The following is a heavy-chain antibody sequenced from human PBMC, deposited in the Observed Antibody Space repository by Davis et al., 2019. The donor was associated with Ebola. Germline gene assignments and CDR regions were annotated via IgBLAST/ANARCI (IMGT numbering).Heavy chain of an antibody. CDR2: IGSRSDYI. J-gene: IGHJ4*02. Sequence: GESLKISCIASGFTFSNYAMSWVRQAPGKGLAWVSSIGSRSDYIHHADSLKGRFTISRDDAKNSLYLQMNSLRADDTAVYFCARDRGDGYRSGLDYWGQGALVTVSS. CDR3: ARDRGDGYRSGLDY. CDR1: GFTFSNYA. V-gene: IGHV3-21*01. D-gene: IGHD5-24*01.